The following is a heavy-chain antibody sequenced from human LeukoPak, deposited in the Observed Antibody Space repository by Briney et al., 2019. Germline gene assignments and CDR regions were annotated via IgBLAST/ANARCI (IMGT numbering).Heavy chain of an antibody. D-gene: IGHD6-19*01. Sequence: GGSLRLSCTASGFTFSSYAMYWVRQAPGKGLEWDSGIFSSGGSAHYADSVKGRFTISRDNSQNTVYLQMNSLRAEDTAVYYCGKTTTGYSSGRNPAWPVDYWGQGTLVTVAS. CDR3: GKTTTGYSSGRNPAWPVDY. V-gene: IGHV3-23*05. CDR2: IFSSGGSA. CDR1: GFTFSSYA. J-gene: IGHJ4*02.